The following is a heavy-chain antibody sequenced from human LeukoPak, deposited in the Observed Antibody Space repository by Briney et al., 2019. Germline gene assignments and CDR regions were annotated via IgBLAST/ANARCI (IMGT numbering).Heavy chain of an antibody. Sequence: GGSLRLSCVASGFTFSSYAMSWVRQAPGRGRRGVSVISGSGGSTYHSDSMKGRFTISRDNSRDTLHLQMNSLRAEDTAVYYCAKTGRGTTTFHYFDYWGQGTLVTVSS. D-gene: IGHD1-26*01. CDR3: AKTGRGTTTFHYFDY. CDR1: GFTFSSYA. CDR2: ISGSGGST. J-gene: IGHJ4*02. V-gene: IGHV3-23*01.